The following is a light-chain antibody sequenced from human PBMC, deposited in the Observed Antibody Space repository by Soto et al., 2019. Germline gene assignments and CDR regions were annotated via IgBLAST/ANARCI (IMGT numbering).Light chain of an antibody. V-gene: IGKV1-39*01. Sequence: DIQMTQSPSSLSASVGDRVTITCRASQSISNYLNWYQQKPGKAPKLLIYAASSLQSGVPSRFSGSGSGTDFTLTISSLQTEDFATYSCQQSYTPLFTFGAGTNVDIK. CDR3: QQSYTPLFT. CDR1: QSISNY. CDR2: AAS. J-gene: IGKJ3*01.